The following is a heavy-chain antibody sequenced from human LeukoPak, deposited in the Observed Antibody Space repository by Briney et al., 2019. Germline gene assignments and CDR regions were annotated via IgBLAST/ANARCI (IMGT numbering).Heavy chain of an antibody. D-gene: IGHD2-21*02. CDR2: IYPGDCDT. V-gene: IGHV5-51*01. CDR3: ARQYCDGDCYSRGYYYGMDV. J-gene: IGHJ6*02. CDR1: GYIFTTYC. Sequence: GESLQISCKGSGYIFTTYCIGWVRPMPGKGLEWMVIIYPGDCDTRYSRCFQGQVTISDDKSITTAYMQWSSLKASDTAMYYCARQYCDGDCYSRGYYYGMDVWGQGTTVTVSS.